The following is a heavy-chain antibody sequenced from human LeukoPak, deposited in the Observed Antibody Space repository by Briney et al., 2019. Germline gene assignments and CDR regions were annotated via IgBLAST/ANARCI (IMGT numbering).Heavy chain of an antibody. CDR3: ARXGTYYDFWSGXSPXXFDY. CDR2: VYYSGKT. Sequence: SETLSLTCSVSGDFISGYYWSWIRQSPGKGLDYIGYVYYSGKTNYNPSLRSRVTMSVDTSKNQFSLKLSSVTAADTAVYYCARXGTYYDFWSGXSPXXFDY. D-gene: IGHD3-3*01. J-gene: IGHJ4*01. CDR1: GDFISGYY. V-gene: IGHV4-59*01.